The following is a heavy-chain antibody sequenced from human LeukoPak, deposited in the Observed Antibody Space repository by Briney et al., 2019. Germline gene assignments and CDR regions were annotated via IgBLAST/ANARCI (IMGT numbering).Heavy chain of an antibody. CDR1: GGSISSGGYS. V-gene: IGHV4-30-2*03. Sequence: SETLSLTCAVSGGSISSGGYSWSWIRQPPGKGLEWIGHIYHSGSTYYNPSLKSRVTISVDTSKNQFSLKLSSVTAADTAVYYCARHGSSGSYYFDYWGQGTLVTVSS. CDR2: IYHSGST. CDR3: ARHGSSGSYYFDY. D-gene: IGHD1-26*01. J-gene: IGHJ4*02.